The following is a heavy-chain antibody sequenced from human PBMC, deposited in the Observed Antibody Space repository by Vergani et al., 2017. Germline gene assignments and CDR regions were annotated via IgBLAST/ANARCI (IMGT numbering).Heavy chain of an antibody. Sequence: QVQLVESGGGLVKPGGSLRLSCAASGFTFSDYYMSWIRQAPGKGLEWVSYISSSGSTIYYADSVKGRFTISRDNAKNSLYLQMNSLRAEDTAVYYCARDRVCSSISCYPRGPVYYFDYWGQGTLVTVSS. CDR2: ISSSGSTI. CDR3: ARDRVCSSISCYPRGPVYYFDY. V-gene: IGHV3-11*01. J-gene: IGHJ4*02. D-gene: IGHD2-2*01. CDR1: GFTFSDYY.